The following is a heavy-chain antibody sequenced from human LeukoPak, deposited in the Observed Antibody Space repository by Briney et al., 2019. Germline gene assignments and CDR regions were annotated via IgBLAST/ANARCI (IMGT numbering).Heavy chain of an antibody. Sequence: SGGSLRLSCAASGFTFDDYAMHWVRQAPGKGLEWVSGISWNSGSIGYADSVKGRFTISRDNAKNSLYLQMNSLRAEDTAVYYCARGSSGPDSWGQGTLVTVSS. J-gene: IGHJ5*01. CDR3: ARGSSGPDS. D-gene: IGHD6-19*01. V-gene: IGHV3-9*01. CDR2: ISWNSGSI. CDR1: GFTFDDYA.